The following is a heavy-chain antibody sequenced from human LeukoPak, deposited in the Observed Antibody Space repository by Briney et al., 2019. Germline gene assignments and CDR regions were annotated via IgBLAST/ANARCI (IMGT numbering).Heavy chain of an antibody. CDR2: ISFTGGTT. CDR3: ARGGGSGSYYYYYYMDV. CDR1: GFTFSSYG. Sequence: PGGSLRLSCAASGFTFSSYGMSWVRQAPGKGLEWGSSISFTGGTTYYADSVKGRFTISRDNSKDTLYLQMNSLRAEDTAVYYCARGGGSGSYYYYYYMDVWGKGTTVTVSS. D-gene: IGHD1-26*01. J-gene: IGHJ6*03. V-gene: IGHV3-23*01.